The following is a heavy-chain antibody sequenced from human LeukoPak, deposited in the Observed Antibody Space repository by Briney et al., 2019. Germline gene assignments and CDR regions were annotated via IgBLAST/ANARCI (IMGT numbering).Heavy chain of an antibody. V-gene: IGHV4-59*01. D-gene: IGHD3-10*01. CDR3: ARVGEGSYYNIFDY. J-gene: IGHJ4*02. Sequence: PSETLSLTCTVSGGSISSYYWSWIRQPPGKGLEWIGYIYNSGSTKYNPSLKSRVTISVDTSKNQFSLKLSSVTAADTAVCYCARVGEGSYYNIFDYWGQGTLVTVSS. CDR2: IYNSGST. CDR1: GGSISSYY.